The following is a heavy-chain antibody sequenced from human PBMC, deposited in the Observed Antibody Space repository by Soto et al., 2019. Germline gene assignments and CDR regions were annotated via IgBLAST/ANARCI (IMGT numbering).Heavy chain of an antibody. D-gene: IGHD2-15*01. V-gene: IGHV5-51*01. J-gene: IGHJ5*01. CDR1: GYRFTSYW. Sequence: ESLKISCKGSGYRFTSYWIGWVRQMPGKGLELIRTIYPGDSDTRYRPSFQGQITISVDKSITTAYLQFRSQQASDTALYYCGRRRVWCCTHEHLGCGGGCCQALDSWGPGTLVTVSS. CDR3: GRRRVWCCTHEHLGCGGGCCQALDS. CDR2: IYPGDSDT.